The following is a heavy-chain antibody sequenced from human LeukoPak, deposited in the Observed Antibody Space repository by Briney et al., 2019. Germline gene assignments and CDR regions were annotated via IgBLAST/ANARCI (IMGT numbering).Heavy chain of an antibody. Sequence: GGSLRLSCAASGFTVSGNYMSWVRQAPGEGLEWVSVIYSGGSTYYADSVKGRFTISRDHSKNTLYLQMNSLRAEDTAVYYCARDNEEYCGGDCFFDYWGQGTLVTVSP. CDR3: ARDNEEYCGGDCFFDY. CDR2: IYSGGST. V-gene: IGHV3-53*01. D-gene: IGHD2-21*02. J-gene: IGHJ4*02. CDR1: GFTVSGNY.